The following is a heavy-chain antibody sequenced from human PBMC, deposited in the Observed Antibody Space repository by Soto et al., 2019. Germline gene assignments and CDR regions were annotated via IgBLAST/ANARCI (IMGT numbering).Heavy chain of an antibody. CDR3: ARAYTQDIVVVPAAISRWFDP. CDR1: GGSISSGGYY. Sequence: QVQLQESGPGLVKPSQTLSLTCTVSGGSISSGGYYWSWIRQHPGKGLEWIGYIYYSGSTYYNPSLKSRVTISVDTSKNPFSLKLSSVTAADTAVYYCARAYTQDIVVVPAAISRWFDPWGQGTLVTVSS. J-gene: IGHJ5*02. V-gene: IGHV4-31*03. D-gene: IGHD2-2*01. CDR2: IYYSGST.